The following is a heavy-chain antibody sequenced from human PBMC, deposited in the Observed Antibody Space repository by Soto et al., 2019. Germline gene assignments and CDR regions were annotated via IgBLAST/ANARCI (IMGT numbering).Heavy chain of an antibody. CDR3: ASGNDIVVVPAAIPYGMDV. CDR2: IDPSDSYT. Sequence: PGESLKISCKGSGYSFTSYWISWVRQMPEKGLEWMGRIDPSDSYTNYSPSFQGHVTISADESISTAYLQWSSLKASDTAMYYCASGNDIVVVPAAIPYGMDVWGQGTTVTVSS. J-gene: IGHJ6*02. V-gene: IGHV5-10-1*01. D-gene: IGHD2-2*01. CDR1: GYSFTSYW.